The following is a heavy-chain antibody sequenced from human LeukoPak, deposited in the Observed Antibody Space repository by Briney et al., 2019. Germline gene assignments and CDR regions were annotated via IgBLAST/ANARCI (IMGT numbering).Heavy chain of an antibody. D-gene: IGHD3-16*02. Sequence: GGSLRLSCSASGFTFSIYAMHWVRQAPGKGLEYVSTISSNGGSTYYADSVKGRFTISRDTSKNTLYLQMSSLRAEDTAVYYCVKGTYRSPVPGDSLDIWGQGTMVTVSS. CDR3: VKGTYRSPVPGDSLDI. CDR1: GFTFSIYA. CDR2: ISSNGGST. V-gene: IGHV3-64D*09. J-gene: IGHJ3*02.